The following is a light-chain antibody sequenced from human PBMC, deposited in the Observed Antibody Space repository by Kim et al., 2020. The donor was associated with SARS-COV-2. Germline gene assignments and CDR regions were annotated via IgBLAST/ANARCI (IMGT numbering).Light chain of an antibody. Sequence: GKSVTISCTGNSSDVGGYNYVSWYQQNPGKAPKLMIYEVSKRPSGVPDRFSGSKSGNTASLTVSGLQAEDEADYYCSSYAGSNNLVFGGGTQLTVL. CDR2: EVS. CDR1: SSDVGGYNY. J-gene: IGLJ2*01. CDR3: SSYAGSNNLV. V-gene: IGLV2-8*01.